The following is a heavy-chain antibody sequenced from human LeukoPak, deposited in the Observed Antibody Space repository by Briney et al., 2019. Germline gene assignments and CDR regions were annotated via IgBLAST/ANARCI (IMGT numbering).Heavy chain of an antibody. CDR1: GYRFTSYW. CDR2: IYPGDSDT. J-gene: IGHJ3*02. V-gene: IGHV5-51*01. Sequence: GESLKISCKGSGYRFTSYWIGWVRQMPGKGLEWMGIIYPGDSDTIYSPSFQGQVTISADKSTSTTNLQWSSLKASDTAMYYCARSGGNYYSIWGQGTMVTVSS. CDR3: ARSGGNYYSI. D-gene: IGHD1-26*01.